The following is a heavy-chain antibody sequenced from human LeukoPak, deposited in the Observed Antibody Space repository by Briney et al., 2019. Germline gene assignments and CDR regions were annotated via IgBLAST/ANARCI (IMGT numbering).Heavy chain of an antibody. Sequence: SETLSLTCAVYGGSFSGYYWSWIRQPPGKGLEWIGEINHSGSTNYNPSLKSRVTISVDTSKNQFSLKLSSVTAADTAVYYCARGGPFDYWGQGTLVTVSS. CDR1: GGSFSGYY. CDR3: ARGGPFDY. V-gene: IGHV4-34*01. J-gene: IGHJ4*02. CDR2: INHSGST.